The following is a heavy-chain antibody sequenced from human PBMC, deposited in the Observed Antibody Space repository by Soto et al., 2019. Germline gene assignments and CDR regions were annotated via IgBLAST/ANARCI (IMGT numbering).Heavy chain of an antibody. CDR2: ISGSGGST. CDR3: AKDGYDFWSGYFSGQSWFDP. CDR1: GFTFSSYA. V-gene: IGHV3-23*01. J-gene: IGHJ5*02. Sequence: PGGSLRLSCAASGFTFSSYAMSWVRQAPGKGLEWVSAISGSGGSTYYADSVKGRFTISRDNSKNTLYLQMNSLRAEDTAVYYCAKDGYDFWSGYFSGQSWFDPWGQGTLVTVSS. D-gene: IGHD3-3*01.